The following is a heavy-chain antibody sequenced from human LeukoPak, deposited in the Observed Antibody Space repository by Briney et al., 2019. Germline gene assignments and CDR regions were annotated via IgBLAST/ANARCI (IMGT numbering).Heavy chain of an antibody. CDR3: ARDLDFVVVPAATVGAFDI. CDR1: GGSISSGGYY. D-gene: IGHD2-2*01. V-gene: IGHV4-61*02. CDR2: IYTSGST. Sequence: SETLSLTCTVSGGSISSGGYYWSWIRQPAGKGLEWIGRIYTSGSTNYNPSLKSRVTMSVDTSKNQFSLKLSSVTAADTAVYYCARDLDFVVVPAATVGAFDIWGQGTMVTVSS. J-gene: IGHJ3*02.